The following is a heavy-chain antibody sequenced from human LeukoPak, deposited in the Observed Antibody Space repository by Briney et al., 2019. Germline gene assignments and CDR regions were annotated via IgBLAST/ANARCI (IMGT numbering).Heavy chain of an antibody. Sequence: PGGSLRLSCVASGFTFGKYWMSWVRQAPGKGLEWVSAISGSGGSTYYADSVKGRFTISRDNSKNTLYLQMNSLRAEDTAVYYCAKDCSSTSCYGGFDYWGQGTLVTVSS. J-gene: IGHJ4*02. CDR3: AKDCSSTSCYGGFDY. D-gene: IGHD2-2*01. CDR1: GFTFGKYW. V-gene: IGHV3-23*01. CDR2: ISGSGGST.